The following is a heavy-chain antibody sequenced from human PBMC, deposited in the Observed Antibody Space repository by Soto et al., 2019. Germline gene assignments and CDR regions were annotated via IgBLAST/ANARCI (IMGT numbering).Heavy chain of an antibody. Sequence: PGGSLTLSCAASGFTFSSYAMSWVRLAPGKGLEWVSAISGSGGRTYYADSVKSRFTISRDNSKKTLYLQMNSLRAEDTAVYYCATGRGHLHFGRQWLVRYYYYGMDVWGQGTTVTVSS. CDR3: ATGRGHLHFGRQWLVRYYYYGMDV. D-gene: IGHD6-19*01. CDR2: ISGSGGRT. CDR1: GFTFSSYA. V-gene: IGHV3-23*01. J-gene: IGHJ6*02.